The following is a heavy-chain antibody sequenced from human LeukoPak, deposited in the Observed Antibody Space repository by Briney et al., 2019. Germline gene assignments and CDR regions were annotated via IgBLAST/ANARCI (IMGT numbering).Heavy chain of an antibody. CDR2: INTDGSAT. J-gene: IGHJ5*02. D-gene: IGHD2-21*02. CDR3: AKDPAACGGDCYSAVRWFDP. V-gene: IGHV3-74*01. CDR1: GFSFSSYW. Sequence: QPGGSLRLSCAASGFSFSSYWMHWVRQAPGKGLLWVSRINTDGSATYYADSVKGRFTISRDNAKNTLYLQMNSLRAEDTAVYYCAKDPAACGGDCYSAVRWFDPWGQGTLVTVSS.